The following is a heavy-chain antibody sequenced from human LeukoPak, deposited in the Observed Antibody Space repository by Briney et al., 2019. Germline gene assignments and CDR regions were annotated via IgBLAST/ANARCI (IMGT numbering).Heavy chain of an antibody. D-gene: IGHD3-10*01. CDR1: GFTFSSYS. V-gene: IGHV3-21*01. Sequence: AGGSLRLSCAASGFTFSSYSMNWVRQAPGKGLEWVSSTSSSSSYIYYADSVKGRFTISRDNAKNSLYLQMNSLRAEDTAVYYCARGRVTMVRGATHYYYYGMDVWGQGTTVTVSS. CDR2: TSSSSSYI. CDR3: ARGRVTMVRGATHYYYYGMDV. J-gene: IGHJ6*02.